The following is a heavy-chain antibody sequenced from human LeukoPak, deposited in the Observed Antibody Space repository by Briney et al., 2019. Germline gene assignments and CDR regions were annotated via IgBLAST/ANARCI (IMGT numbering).Heavy chain of an antibody. Sequence: GGSLRLSCAASGFTFSSYWMSWVRQAPGKGLEWVANIKQDGLEKYYVDSVKGRFTISRDNATNSLYLQGNSLRAEDTATYYCARGNSSSFDYWGQGTRVTVSS. V-gene: IGHV3-7*01. CDR1: GFTFSSYW. J-gene: IGHJ4*02. CDR3: ARGNSSSFDY. D-gene: IGHD6-13*01. CDR2: IKQDGLEK.